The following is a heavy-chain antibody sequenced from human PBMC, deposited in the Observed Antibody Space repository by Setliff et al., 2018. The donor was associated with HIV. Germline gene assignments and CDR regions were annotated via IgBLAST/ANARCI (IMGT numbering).Heavy chain of an antibody. D-gene: IGHD3-16*01. J-gene: IGHJ5*02. CDR2: IYYSGST. Sequence: SETLSLTCTVSGGSISSSTYYWGWIRQPPGKGLEWIGSIYYSGSTYYNPPLKSRVTISVDTSKNQFSLKLSSVTAADTAMYYCTRVGTYGVGGWFDTWGQGSLVTVSS. CDR3: TRVGTYGVGGWFDT. CDR1: GGSISSSTYY. V-gene: IGHV4-39*07.